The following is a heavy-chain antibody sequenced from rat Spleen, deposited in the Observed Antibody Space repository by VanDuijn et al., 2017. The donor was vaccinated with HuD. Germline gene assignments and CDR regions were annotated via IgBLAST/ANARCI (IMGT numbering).Heavy chain of an antibody. CDR3: ARSITIAAIDYVMDA. J-gene: IGHJ4*01. D-gene: IGHD1-2*01. Sequence: QVQLMESGPGLVQPSETLSLTCTVSGFSLTRYNVHWVRQPPGKGLEWMGVMWSGGNTDYHSALKSRLSISRDTSRNQVFLKMNNLQTEDTAMYFCARSITIAAIDYVMDAWGQGAPVTVSS. V-gene: IGHV2-45*01. CDR1: GFSLTRYN. CDR2: MWSGGNT.